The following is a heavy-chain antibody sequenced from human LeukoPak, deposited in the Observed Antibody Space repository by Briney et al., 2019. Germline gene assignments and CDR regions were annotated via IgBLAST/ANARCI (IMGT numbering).Heavy chain of an antibody. J-gene: IGHJ4*02. CDR1: GFTFSNHG. D-gene: IGHD6-19*01. V-gene: IGHV3-33*01. CDR3: ARDGSGSNSGWSIN. Sequence: PGGSLRLSCAASGFTFSNHGMHWVRQAPGKGLEWVAVIWYDGSNKYYADSVKGRFTISRDNSKNTLYLQMNSLRAEDTAVYYCARDGSGSNSGWSINWGQGALVTVSS. CDR2: IWYDGSNK.